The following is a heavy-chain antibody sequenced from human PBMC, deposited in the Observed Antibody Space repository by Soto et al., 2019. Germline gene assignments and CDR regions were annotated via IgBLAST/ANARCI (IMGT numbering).Heavy chain of an antibody. CDR3: AKALGELSPESYDY. D-gene: IGHD3-16*02. J-gene: IGHJ4*02. CDR2: ISYDGSDK. V-gene: IGHV3-30*18. Sequence: SGFTFSSYAMHWVRQAPGKGLEWVAVISYDGSDKYYADSVKGRFTISRDNSKNTLNLQMHSLRADDTAVYYCAKALGELSPESYDYWGQGTLVSVST. CDR1: GFTFSSYA.